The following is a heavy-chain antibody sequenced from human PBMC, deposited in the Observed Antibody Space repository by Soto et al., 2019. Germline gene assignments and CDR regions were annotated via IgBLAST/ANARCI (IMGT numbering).Heavy chain of an antibody. CDR3: ARDSLSVLGSSVYSKFDY. CDR1: GFTFSSYA. Sequence: PGGSLRLSCAASGFTFSSYAMHWVRQAPGKGLEWVAVISYDGSNKYYADSVKGRFTISRDNSKNTLYLQMNSLRAEDTAVYYLARDSLSVLGSSVYSKFDYWGDGTLVTVSS. J-gene: IGHJ4*01. CDR2: ISYDGSNK. D-gene: IGHD3-22*01. V-gene: IGHV3-30-3*01.